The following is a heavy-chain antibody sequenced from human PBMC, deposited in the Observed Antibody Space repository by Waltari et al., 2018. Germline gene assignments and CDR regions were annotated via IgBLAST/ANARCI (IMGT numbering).Heavy chain of an antibody. J-gene: IGHJ5*02. D-gene: IGHD6-6*01. CDR1: GGSISSYY. V-gene: IGHV4-4*07. CDR3: ARAAGIAARPNWFDP. CDR2: IYTSGST. Sequence: QVQLQESGPGLVKPSETLSLTCTVSGGSISSYYWSWIRPPAGKGLEWIGRIYTSGSTNYNPSLNGRVARSVDTSKNQFSLKLSSVTAADTAVYYCARAAGIAARPNWFDPWGQGTLVTVSS.